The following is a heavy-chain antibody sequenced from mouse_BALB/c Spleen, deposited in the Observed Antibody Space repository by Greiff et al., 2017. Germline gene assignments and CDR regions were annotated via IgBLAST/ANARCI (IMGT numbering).Heavy chain of an antibody. CDR3: AESELHYYAGSRPYYAMDY. CDR2: IWAGGST. D-gene: IGHD1-1*01. V-gene: IGHV2-9*02. J-gene: IGHJ4*01. CDR1: GFSLTSYG. Sequence: VLLEESGPGLVAPSQSLSITCTVSGFSLTSYGVHWVRQPPGKGLEWLGVIWAGGSTNYNSALMSRLSISKDNSTSQVFLKMNSLQTDDTTMYYCAESELHYYAGSRPYYAMDYWGQGTSVTVSS.